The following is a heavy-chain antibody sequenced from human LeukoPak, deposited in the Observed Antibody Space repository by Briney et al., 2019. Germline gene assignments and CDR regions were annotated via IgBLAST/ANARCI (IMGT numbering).Heavy chain of an antibody. D-gene: IGHD2-2*01. CDR2: IIPIFGTA. J-gene: IGHJ3*02. CDR3: ARGHCSSTSCYAFDI. CDR1: GGTFSSYA. Sequence: ASVKVSCKASGGTFSSYAISWVRQAPGQGLEWMGGIIPIFGTANYAQKFQGRVTITTDESTSTAYMELSSLRSEDTAVYYCARGHCSSTSCYAFDIWGQGTMVTVSS. V-gene: IGHV1-69*05.